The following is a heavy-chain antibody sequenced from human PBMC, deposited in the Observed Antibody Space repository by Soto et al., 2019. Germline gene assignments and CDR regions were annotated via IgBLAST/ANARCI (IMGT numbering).Heavy chain of an antibody. CDR2: ISYDGSQK. CDR3: TREQFYGMDV. J-gene: IGHJ6*02. D-gene: IGHD6-19*01. Sequence: QVPLVESGGGVVQPGRSLRLSCAASGFTFRAFAMHWVRQAPGKGLEWVAIISYDGSQKYYTDSVKGRFTISRDNSKNTLILQMNSLRGEDAAIYYCTREQFYGMDVWGQGTTVTVSS. CDR1: GFTFRAFA. V-gene: IGHV3-30-3*01.